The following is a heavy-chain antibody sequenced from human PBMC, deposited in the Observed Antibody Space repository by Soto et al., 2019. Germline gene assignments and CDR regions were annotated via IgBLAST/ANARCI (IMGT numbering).Heavy chain of an antibody. CDR3: ARHPPNSSGASSYPGCVDY. V-gene: IGHV1-46*01. D-gene: IGHD2-2*01. J-gene: IGHJ4*02. CDR1: GYTFTSYY. CDR2: INPSGGST. Sequence: ASVKVSCKASGYTFTSYYMHWVRQAPGQGLEWMGIINPSGGSTSYAQKFQGRVTMTRDTSTNTVYMELSSLRSEDTAVYYCARHPPNSSGASSYPGCVDYWGQGTLVTVSS.